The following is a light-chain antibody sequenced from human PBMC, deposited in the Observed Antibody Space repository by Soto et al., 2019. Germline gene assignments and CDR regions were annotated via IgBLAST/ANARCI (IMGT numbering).Light chain of an antibody. CDR2: GAS. CDR1: QSVSSSY. Sequence: TVLTQSPGTLSLSPGERATLSCRASQSVSSSYLAWYQQKPGQAPRLLIYGASTRATGIPDRFSGSGSGTDFTLTISRLEPEDFAVYYCQHYGRSPPSWTFGQGTKVEIK. V-gene: IGKV3-20*01. CDR3: QHYGRSPPSWT. J-gene: IGKJ1*01.